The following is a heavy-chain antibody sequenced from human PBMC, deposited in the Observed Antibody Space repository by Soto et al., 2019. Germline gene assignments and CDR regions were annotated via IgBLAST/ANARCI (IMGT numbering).Heavy chain of an antibody. Sequence: SLKVSCKASGGTFSSYAISWVRQAPGQGLEWMGGIIPIFGTANYAQKFQGRVTITADESTSTAYMELSSLRSEDTAVYYCARGIAVAGPFDYWGQGTLVTVSS. V-gene: IGHV1-69*13. CDR3: ARGIAVAGPFDY. CDR2: IIPIFGTA. CDR1: GGTFSSYA. J-gene: IGHJ4*02. D-gene: IGHD6-19*01.